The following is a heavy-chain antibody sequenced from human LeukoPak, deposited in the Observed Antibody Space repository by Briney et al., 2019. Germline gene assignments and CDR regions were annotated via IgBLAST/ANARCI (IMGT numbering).Heavy chain of an antibody. V-gene: IGHV4-38-2*01. D-gene: IGHD1-26*01. Sequence: KPSETLSLTCAVSGYSISSGYYWGWIRQPPGKGLEGIGSIYHSGSTYYTPSIKSRVAISVDTSKNQFSLKLSSVTAADAAVYYCARHRRGSSEGYWGQGTLVTVSS. CDR2: IYHSGST. CDR3: ARHRRGSSEGY. J-gene: IGHJ4*02. CDR1: GYSISSGYY.